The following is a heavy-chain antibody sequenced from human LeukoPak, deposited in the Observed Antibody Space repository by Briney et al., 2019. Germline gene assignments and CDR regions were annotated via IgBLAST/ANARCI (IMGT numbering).Heavy chain of an antibody. D-gene: IGHD3/OR15-3a*01. J-gene: IGHJ5*01. V-gene: IGHV3-48*03. Sequence: PGGCLRLSCAASGFTFRSYEMNWVRQAPGKGLEWVSYISSSGNTIYYADSVKGRFTISRDNAKDSLYLQMNSLRAEDTAVYYCARPESRLHGLSWYDSWGQGTLVTVSS. CDR1: GFTFRSYE. CDR2: ISSSGNTI. CDR3: ARPESRLHGLSWYDS.